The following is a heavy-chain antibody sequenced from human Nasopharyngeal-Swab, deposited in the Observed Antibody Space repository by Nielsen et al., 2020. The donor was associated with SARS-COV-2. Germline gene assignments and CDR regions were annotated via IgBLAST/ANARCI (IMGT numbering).Heavy chain of an antibody. Sequence: GGSLRLSCAASGFTFSSYWMHWVRQAPGKGLVWVSRINSDGSSTSYADFVKGRFTISGDNAKNTLYLQMNSLRAEDTAVYYCARVMFGESHPYFDYWGQGTLVTVSS. D-gene: IGHD3-10*02. CDR2: INSDGSST. J-gene: IGHJ4*02. V-gene: IGHV3-74*01. CDR1: GFTFSSYW. CDR3: ARVMFGESHPYFDY.